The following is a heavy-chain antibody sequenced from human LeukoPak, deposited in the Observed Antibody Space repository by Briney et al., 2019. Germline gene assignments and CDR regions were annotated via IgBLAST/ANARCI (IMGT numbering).Heavy chain of an antibody. D-gene: IGHD3-3*01. CDR2: INHSGST. V-gene: IGHV4-34*01. CDR3: ARGSYYDFWSGYGWETFFFDY. J-gene: IGHJ4*02. Sequence: SETLSLTCAVYGGSFSGYYWSWIRQPPGKGLEWIGEINHSGSTNYNSSLKSRVFISVDTSKNQFSLKVTSVSAADTAIYYCARGSYYDFWSGYGWETFFFDYWGQGHLVAVSS. CDR1: GGSFSGYY.